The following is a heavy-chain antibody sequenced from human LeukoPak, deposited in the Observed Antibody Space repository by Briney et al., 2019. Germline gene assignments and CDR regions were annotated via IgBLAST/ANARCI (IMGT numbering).Heavy chain of an antibody. CDR2: ISPGDSDT. D-gene: IGHD2-15*01. CDR1: GYTFTNYW. J-gene: IGHJ4*02. V-gene: IGHV5-51*01. Sequence: GESLKISCRGSGYTFTNYWIGWVRQMPGKGLEWMGIISPGDSDTRYSPSFLGQVTISADKSISTAYLQWSSLKASDTAMYYCARLPGYCSGASCYFDYRGQGTLVTVAS. CDR3: ARLPGYCSGASCYFDY.